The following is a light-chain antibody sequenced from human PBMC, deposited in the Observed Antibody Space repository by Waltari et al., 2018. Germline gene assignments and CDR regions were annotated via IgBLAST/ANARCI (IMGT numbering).Light chain of an antibody. CDR3: QQYYTTPLT. Sequence: DIVMTQSPDSLAVSLGERATINCKSSQGVLYSSNNRNYLTWYQQKPGQPPKLLIYWASIRESGVPDRFSGSGSGTEFTLTISSLQAEDVAVYYCQQYYTTPLTFGGGTKVEIK. V-gene: IGKV4-1*01. CDR1: QGVLYSSNNRNY. CDR2: WAS. J-gene: IGKJ4*01.